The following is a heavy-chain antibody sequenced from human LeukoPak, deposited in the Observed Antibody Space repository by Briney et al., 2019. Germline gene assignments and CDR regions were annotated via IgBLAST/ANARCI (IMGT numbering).Heavy chain of an antibody. CDR2: ISSSGSAI. CDR1: GFTFSSYE. V-gene: IGHV3-48*03. CDR3: ARGGSLGY. J-gene: IGHJ4*02. D-gene: IGHD6-19*01. Sequence: GGSLRLSCAASGFTFSSYEMNWVRQAPGKGLEWVSKISSSGSAIYYADSVKGRFTISRDNAKSSLYLQMNSLRVEDTAIYYCARGGSLGYWGQGTLVTASS.